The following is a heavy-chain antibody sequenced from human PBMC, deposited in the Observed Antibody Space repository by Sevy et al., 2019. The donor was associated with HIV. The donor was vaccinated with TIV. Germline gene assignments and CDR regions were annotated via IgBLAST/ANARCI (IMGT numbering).Heavy chain of an antibody. J-gene: IGHJ4*02. CDR1: GFTFDDYG. V-gene: IGHV3-9*01. D-gene: IGHD6-19*01. CDR3: AKEDRGYSSGWLDY. CDR2: ISWNSGSI. Sequence: GGSLRLSCAASGFTFDDYGMHWVRHAPGRGLEWVSGISWNSGSIGYADSVKGRFNISRDNAKNSLYLQMNSLRAEDTALYYCAKEDRGYSSGWLDYWGQGTLVTVSS.